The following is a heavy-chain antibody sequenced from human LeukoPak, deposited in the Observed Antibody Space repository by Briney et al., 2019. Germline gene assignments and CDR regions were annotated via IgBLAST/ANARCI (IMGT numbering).Heavy chain of an antibody. CDR2: INAGNGNT. D-gene: IGHD1-1*01. CDR3: ASSGTTGMFTRTLYYYYYCGMDV. V-gene: IGHV1-3*01. J-gene: IGHJ6*02. Sequence: ASVKVSCTASGYTFTSYAMHWVRQAPGQRLEWMGWINAGNGNTKYSQKFQGRVTITADESTSTAYMELSSLRSEDTAVYYCASSGTTGMFTRTLYYYYYCGMDVWGQGTTVTVSS. CDR1: GYTFTSYA.